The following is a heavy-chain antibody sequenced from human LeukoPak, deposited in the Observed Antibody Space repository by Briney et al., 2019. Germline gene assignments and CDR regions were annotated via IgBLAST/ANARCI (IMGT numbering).Heavy chain of an antibody. CDR3: ARDRPDRIVVVPAYYYYYGMDV. CDR2: ISRSSSYI. V-gene: IGHV3-21*01. J-gene: IGHJ6*02. D-gene: IGHD2-2*01. CDR1: GFTFSSYS. Sequence: GGSLRLSCAASGFTFSSYSMNWVRQAPGKGLEWVSSISRSSSYIYYADSVKGRFTISRDNAKNSLYLQMNSLRAEDTAVYYCARDRPDRIVVVPAYYYYYGMDVWGQGTTVTVSS.